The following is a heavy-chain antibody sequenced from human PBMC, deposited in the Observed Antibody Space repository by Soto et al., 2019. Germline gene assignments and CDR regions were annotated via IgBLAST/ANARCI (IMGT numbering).Heavy chain of an antibody. D-gene: IGHD3-3*02. J-gene: IGHJ4*02. CDR3: AREDILGVRSLEY. CDR1: GFTFIGYV. CDR2: ISSGSKNI. V-gene: IGHV3-48*02. Sequence: GGSLRLSCSSSGFTFIGYVLNWVRQAPGKGLEWVSYISSGSKNIYYAESVKGRFTVSRDNARNSQYLQMNSLRDEDTAVYYCAREDILGVRSLEYWGQGTLVTVSS.